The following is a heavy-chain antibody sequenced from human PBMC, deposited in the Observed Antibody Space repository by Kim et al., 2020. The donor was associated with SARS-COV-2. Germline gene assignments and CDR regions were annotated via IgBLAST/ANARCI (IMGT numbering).Heavy chain of an antibody. CDR1: GGTFSSYA. V-gene: IGHV1-69*13. CDR2: IIPIFGTA. Sequence: SVKVSCKASGGTFSSYAISWVRQAPGQGLEWMGGIIPIFGTANYAQKFQGRVTITADESTSTAYMELSSLRSEDTAVYYCAMIAAAVYYYYGMDVWGQGTTVTVSS. D-gene: IGHD6-13*01. J-gene: IGHJ6*02. CDR3: AMIAAAVYYYYGMDV.